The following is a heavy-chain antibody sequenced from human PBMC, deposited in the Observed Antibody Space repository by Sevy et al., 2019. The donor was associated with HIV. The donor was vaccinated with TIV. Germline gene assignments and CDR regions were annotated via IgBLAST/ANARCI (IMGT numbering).Heavy chain of an antibody. J-gene: IGHJ6*02. Sequence: GGSLRLSCAASGLSVSDNYMNWVRQAPGKGLELVSVIYSDGRTYYPDSVKGRFSISRENSKNTLYLHMKSLRSEDTAVYYWARDRYYDARGDYYDYYGMDVGGQGTTVTVSS. CDR3: ARDRYYDARGDYYDYYGMDV. CDR1: GLSVSDNY. D-gene: IGHD3-22*01. V-gene: IGHV3-66*01. CDR2: IYSDGRT.